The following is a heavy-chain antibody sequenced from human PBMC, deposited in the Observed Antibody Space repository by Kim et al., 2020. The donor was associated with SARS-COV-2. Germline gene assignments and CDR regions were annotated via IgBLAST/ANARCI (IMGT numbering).Heavy chain of an antibody. V-gene: IGHV1-18*01. CDR3: ARDRQQLVQETDY. J-gene: IGHJ4*01. D-gene: IGHD6-13*01. Sequence: YAQKLQGRVTMTTDTSTSTAYMELRSLRSDDTAVYYCARDRQQLVQETDYWGQGTLVTVSS.